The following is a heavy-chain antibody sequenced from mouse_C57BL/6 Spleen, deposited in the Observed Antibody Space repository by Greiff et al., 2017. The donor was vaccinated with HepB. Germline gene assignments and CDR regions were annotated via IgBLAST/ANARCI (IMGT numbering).Heavy chain of an antibody. J-gene: IGHJ3*01. V-gene: IGHV1-52*01. CDR1: GYTFTSYW. Sequence: QVQLQQPGAELVRPGSSVKLSCKASGYTFTSYWMHWVKQRPIQGLEWIGNIDPSDSETHYNQKFKDKATLTVDKSSSTAYMQLSSLTSEDSAVYSWARDYGSSPPWFAYWGQGTLVTVSA. D-gene: IGHD1-1*01. CDR2: IDPSDSET. CDR3: ARDYGSSPPWFAY.